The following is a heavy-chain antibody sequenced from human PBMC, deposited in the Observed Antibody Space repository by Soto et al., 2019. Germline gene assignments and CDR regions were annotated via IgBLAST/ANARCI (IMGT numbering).Heavy chain of an antibody. CDR2: ISGSGGST. V-gene: IGHV3-23*01. CDR1: GFTFSSYA. CDR3: AKDRHVAPWAFDI. J-gene: IGHJ3*02. Sequence: GGSLRLSCAASGFTFSSYAMSWVRQAPGKGLEWVSAISGSGGSTYYADSVKGRFTISRGNSKNTLYLQMNSLRAEDTAVYYCAKDRHVAPWAFDIWGQGTMVTVSS. D-gene: IGHD2-21*01.